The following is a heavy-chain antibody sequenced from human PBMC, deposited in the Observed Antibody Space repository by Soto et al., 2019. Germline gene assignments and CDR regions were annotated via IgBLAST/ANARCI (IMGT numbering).Heavy chain of an antibody. CDR2: IAYDGTNQ. D-gene: IGHD2-2*02. CDR1: GFTFSTYA. V-gene: IGHV3-30-3*01. J-gene: IGHJ4*02. CDR3: ARGACTSTSCYSGQGFDY. Sequence: GGALRLSCAASGFTFSTYAIHWVRQAPGKGLEWVALIAYDGTNQYYADSVKGRFTISRDNSKNTLYLQMNSLRAEDTAVHYCARGACTSTSCYSGQGFDYWGQGTLVTVSS.